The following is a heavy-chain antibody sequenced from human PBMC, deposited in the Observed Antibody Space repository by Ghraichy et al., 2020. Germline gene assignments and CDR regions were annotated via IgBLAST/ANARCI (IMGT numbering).Heavy chain of an antibody. D-gene: IGHD4/OR15-4a*01. CDR1: GFTFSTSI. J-gene: IGHJ4*02. Sequence: GETLNISCVASGFTFSTSILSWVRQAPGKGLDWVSTSSGVSGNTYYADSGKGRFTVSRENSKNTLHLQVNNLGAEDTAVYYCAKRDGSNLFYCDYWGQATRVTVSS. CDR3: AKRDGSNLFYCDY. V-gene: IGHV3-23*01. CDR2: SSGVSGNT.